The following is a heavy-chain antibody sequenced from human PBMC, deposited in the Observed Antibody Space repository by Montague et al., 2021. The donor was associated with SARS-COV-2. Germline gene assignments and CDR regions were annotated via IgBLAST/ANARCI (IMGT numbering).Heavy chain of an antibody. J-gene: IGHJ4*02. CDR3: ARGRPGYCVGGDCRLDN. V-gene: IGHV3-23*01. CDR2: ISVTAATT. D-gene: IGHD2-8*02. Sequence: SLRLSCADSGVTFSTYALSWVRQAPGKGLEWVAAISVTAATTYYTHSVWGRFTISRDNSKNTLYLQMNNLRAEDTAVYYCARGRPGYCVGGDCRLDNWGQGTLVIVSS. CDR1: GVTFSTYA.